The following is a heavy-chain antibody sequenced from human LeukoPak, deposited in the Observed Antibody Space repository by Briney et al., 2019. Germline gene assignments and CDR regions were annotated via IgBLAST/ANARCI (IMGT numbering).Heavy chain of an antibody. J-gene: IGHJ5*02. D-gene: IGHD3-16*01. CDR2: LSGNGAST. V-gene: IGHV3-23*01. Sequence: GGSLRLSCAASGFTFTNYAMSWVCRAPGKGLEWVSALSGNGASTYHADSVKGRFTISRDNSKNTLYLQMNSLRAEDTAVYYCAKDGLKGGVNWFDPWGQGTLVTVSS. CDR3: AKDGLKGGVNWFDP. CDR1: GFTFTNYA.